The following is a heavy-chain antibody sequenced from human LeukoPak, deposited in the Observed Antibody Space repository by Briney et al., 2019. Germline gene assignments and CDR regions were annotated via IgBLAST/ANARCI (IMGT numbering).Heavy chain of an antibody. CDR3: AKDSAPRNYYDSSGYYAIDY. J-gene: IGHJ4*02. V-gene: IGHV3-9*01. CDR1: GFTFDDYA. CDR2: ISWNSGSI. Sequence: GGSLRLSCAASGFTFDDYAMHWVRQAPGKGLEWVSGISWNSGSIGYADSVKGRFTISRDNAKNSLYLQMNSLRAEDTALYYCAKDSAPRNYYDSSGYYAIDYWGQGTLVTVSS. D-gene: IGHD3-22*01.